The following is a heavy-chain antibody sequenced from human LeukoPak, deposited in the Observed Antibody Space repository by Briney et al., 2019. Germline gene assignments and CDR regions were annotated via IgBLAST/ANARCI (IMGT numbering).Heavy chain of an antibody. CDR1: GTFVSGFY. V-gene: IGHV4-4*09. D-gene: IGHD5-24*01. J-gene: IGHJ4*02. CDR2: IYSTGTT. Sequence: PSETLSLTCTVSGTFVSGFYWTWIRQPPGKGLEWIGFIYSTGTTSYNSSLQSRVTISVDTSKNQFSLKLKSVIAADTAIYYCGGRWRCTIDYWGQGTLVAVSS. CDR3: GGRWRCTIDY.